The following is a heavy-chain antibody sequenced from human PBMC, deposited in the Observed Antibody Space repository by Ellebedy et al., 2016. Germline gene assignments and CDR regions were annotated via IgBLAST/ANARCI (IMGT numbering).Heavy chain of an antibody. Sequence: GESLKISXAASGFTFSSYSMNWVRQAPGKGLEWVSSISSSSSYIYYADSVKGRFTISRDNAKNSLYLQVISLRTEDTAIYYCTRGLAGYGRFDPWGQGTLVSVSS. V-gene: IGHV3-21*01. CDR1: GFTFSSYS. CDR3: TRGLAGYGRFDP. D-gene: IGHD5-12*01. J-gene: IGHJ5*02. CDR2: ISSSSSYI.